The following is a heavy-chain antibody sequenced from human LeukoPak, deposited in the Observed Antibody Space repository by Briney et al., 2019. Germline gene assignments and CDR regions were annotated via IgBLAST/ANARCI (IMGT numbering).Heavy chain of an antibody. J-gene: IGHJ4*02. D-gene: IGHD3-16*01. CDR1: GDSISSNY. V-gene: IGHV4-4*07. CDR3: PRESGGSRPLDH. CDR2: MYTSGST. Sequence: SETLSLTCTVSGDSISSNYWTWIRQPAGKGLDWIGRMYTSGSTNYKPSLKSRVTMSLDTSKNQFSLKLRSVTAADTAVYYCPRESGGSRPLDHWGQGTPLAISS.